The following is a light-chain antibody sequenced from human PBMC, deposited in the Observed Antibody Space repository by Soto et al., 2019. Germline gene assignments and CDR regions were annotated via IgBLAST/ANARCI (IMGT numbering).Light chain of an antibody. CDR1: DSDVGTNS. J-gene: IGLJ1*01. CDR2: INN. Sequence: QSILPQTPSASLAPGQKVVISCSGSDSDVGTNSVNWYQQVPGAAPKLLIYINNKRPAGVPDRFSGSKSGTSASLAISGLRPEDEADYYCAAWDDTLPGYVFGSGTKVTVL. CDR3: AAWDDTLPGYV. V-gene: IGLV1-44*01.